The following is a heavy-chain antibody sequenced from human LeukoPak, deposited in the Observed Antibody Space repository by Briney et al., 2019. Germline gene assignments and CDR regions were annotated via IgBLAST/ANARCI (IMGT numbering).Heavy chain of an antibody. D-gene: IGHD2-2*02. Sequence: ASVKVSCKASGYTLTSYGISWARQAPGQGLEWMGWISGYNGNTNYAQNLQGRVTMTTDTSTSTAYMELRSLRSDDTDVYYCVRSSQRHPRYHFDYWGQGTLVTVSS. CDR3: VRSSQRHPRYHFDY. CDR1: GYTLTSYG. J-gene: IGHJ4*02. V-gene: IGHV1-18*01. CDR2: ISGYNGNT.